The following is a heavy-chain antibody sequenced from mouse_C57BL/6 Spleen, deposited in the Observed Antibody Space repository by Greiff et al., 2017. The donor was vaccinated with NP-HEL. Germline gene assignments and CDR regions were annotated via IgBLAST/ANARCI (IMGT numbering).Heavy chain of an antibody. Sequence: ESGPGLVKPSQSLSLTCSVTGYSITSGYYWNWIRQFPGNKLEWMGYISYDGSNNYNPSLKNRISITRDTSKNQFFLKLNSVTTEDTATYYCAREGYYGNYGAMDYWGQGTSVTVSS. CDR2: ISYDGSN. V-gene: IGHV3-6*01. J-gene: IGHJ4*01. D-gene: IGHD2-1*01. CDR3: AREGYYGNYGAMDY. CDR1: GYSITSGYY.